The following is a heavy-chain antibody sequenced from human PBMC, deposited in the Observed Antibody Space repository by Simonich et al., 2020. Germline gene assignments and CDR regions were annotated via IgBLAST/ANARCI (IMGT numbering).Heavy chain of an antibody. CDR2: INPNSGGT. CDR1: GYTFTGYY. Sequence: QVQLVQSGAEVKKPGASVKVSCKASGYTFTGYYMNWGRQAPGQGLEGLGEINPNSGGTNYAQNFQGRVTMTRDTSSSKAYMVLSRLRSDDTAVYYCARDRAARYYYYYMDVWGKGTTVTVSS. V-gene: IGHV1-2*02. CDR3: ARDRAARYYYYYMDV. D-gene: IGHD6-6*01. J-gene: IGHJ6*03.